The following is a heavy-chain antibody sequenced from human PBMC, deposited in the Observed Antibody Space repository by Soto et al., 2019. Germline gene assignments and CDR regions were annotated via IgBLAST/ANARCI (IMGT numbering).Heavy chain of an antibody. D-gene: IGHD6-13*01. Sequence: VGSLRLSCAASGFTFSDYYMSWIRQAPGKGLEWVSYISSGSSYTNYADSVKGRFTISRDNAKNSLYLQMNSLRAEDTAVYYCARVRQLEFLSWFDPWGQGTLVTVSS. CDR1: GFTFSDYY. V-gene: IGHV3-11*06. CDR2: ISSGSSYT. J-gene: IGHJ5*02. CDR3: ARVRQLEFLSWFDP.